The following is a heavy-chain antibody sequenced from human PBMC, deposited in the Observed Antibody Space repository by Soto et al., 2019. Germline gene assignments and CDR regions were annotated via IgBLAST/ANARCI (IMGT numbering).Heavy chain of an antibody. D-gene: IGHD5-18*01. V-gene: IGHV3-7*01. Sequence: EVQLVESGGGLVQPGGSLRLSCAASGFTFSSYWMSWVRQAPGKGLEWVANIKQDGSEKYYVDSVKGRFTISRDNAKNLLYLQMNSLRAEDTAVYYCARGVGGYSYGGGAQDWGQGTLVTVSS. CDR1: GFTFSSYW. J-gene: IGHJ4*02. CDR3: ARGVGGYSYGGGAQD. CDR2: IKQDGSEK.